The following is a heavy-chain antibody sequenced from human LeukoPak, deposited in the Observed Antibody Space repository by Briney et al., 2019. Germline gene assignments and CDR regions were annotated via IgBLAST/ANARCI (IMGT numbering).Heavy chain of an antibody. D-gene: IGHD3-16*01. V-gene: IGHV3-15*01. CDR1: GFTFSNAW. Sequence: GGSLRLSCAASGFTFSNAWMSWVRQAPGKGLEWVGRMKSKTDGGTTDYAAPVKGRFTISRDDSKNTLYLQMNSLKTEDTAVYYCTTDYEGKTDYWGQGTLVTVSS. CDR2: MKSKTDGGTT. J-gene: IGHJ4*02. CDR3: TTDYEGKTDY.